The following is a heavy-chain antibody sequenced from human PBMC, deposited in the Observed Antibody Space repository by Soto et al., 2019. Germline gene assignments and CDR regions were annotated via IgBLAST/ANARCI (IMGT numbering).Heavy chain of an antibody. CDR3: ARVDYHSGWYLDY. J-gene: IGHJ4*02. Sequence: ASVKVSCKASGYTFTSYGISWVRQAPGQGLEWMGRINPSNGSTSYAQKFQGRVTMTRDTSTSTVYMELSSLRSEDTAVYYCARVDYHSGWYLDYWGQGTLVTVSS. CDR2: INPSNGST. CDR1: GYTFTSYG. D-gene: IGHD6-19*01. V-gene: IGHV1-46*01.